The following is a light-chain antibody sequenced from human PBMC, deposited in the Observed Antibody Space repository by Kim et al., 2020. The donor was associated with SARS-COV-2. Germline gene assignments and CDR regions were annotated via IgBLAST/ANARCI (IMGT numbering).Light chain of an antibody. CDR1: QSVSTY. Sequence: LTPGERAPLSCRASQSVSTYLAWYQQKPGQAPRLLIYDAATRATGIPARFSGSGSGTDFTLTISSLEPEDFAVYYCQQRSNWLFTFGPGTKVDIK. J-gene: IGKJ3*01. V-gene: IGKV3-11*01. CDR2: DAA. CDR3: QQRSNWLFT.